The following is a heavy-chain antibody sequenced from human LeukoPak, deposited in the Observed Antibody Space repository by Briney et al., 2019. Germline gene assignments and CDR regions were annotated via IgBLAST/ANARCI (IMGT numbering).Heavy chain of an antibody. CDR3: ARDYYGSGRSGWFDP. J-gene: IGHJ5*02. V-gene: IGHV3-21*01. CDR1: GFTFSSYS. Sequence: GGSPRLSCAASGFTFSSYSMNWVRQAPGKGLEWVSSISSSSSYIYYADSVKGRFTISRDNAKNSLYLQMNSLRAEDTAVYYCARDYYGSGRSGWFDPWGQGTLVTVSS. CDR2: ISSSSSYI. D-gene: IGHD3-10*01.